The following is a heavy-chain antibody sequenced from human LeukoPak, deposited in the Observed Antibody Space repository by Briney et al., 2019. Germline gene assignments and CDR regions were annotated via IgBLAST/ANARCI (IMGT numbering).Heavy chain of an antibody. J-gene: IGHJ4*02. D-gene: IGHD1-26*01. CDR1: GFTFSSYA. CDR3: ARDGQVGAASFDY. CDR2: ISSNGGST. Sequence: PGGSLRLSCAASGFTFSSYAMHWVRQAPGKGLEYVSAISSNGGSTYYANSVKCRFTISRDNSKNTLYLQMGSLRAEDMAVYYCARDGQVGAASFDYWGQGTLVTVSA. V-gene: IGHV3-64*01.